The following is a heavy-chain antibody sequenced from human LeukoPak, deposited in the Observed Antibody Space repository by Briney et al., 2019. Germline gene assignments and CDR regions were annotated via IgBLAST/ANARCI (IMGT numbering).Heavy chain of an antibody. Sequence: SETLSLTCTVSGGSINDYYWSWIRQPPGKGLEWIGYIYFSGSTNYNPSLKSRVTMSIDTSKRYFSLRLTSVAASDTAIYSCARTDVQVWLWGQGTLVTVSS. CDR2: IYFSGST. V-gene: IGHV4-59*01. J-gene: IGHJ4*02. D-gene: IGHD5-12*01. CDR3: ARTDVQVWL. CDR1: GGSINDYY.